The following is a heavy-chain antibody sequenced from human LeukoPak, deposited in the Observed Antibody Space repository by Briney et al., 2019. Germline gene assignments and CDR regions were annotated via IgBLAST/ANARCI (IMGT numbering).Heavy chain of an antibody. CDR3: ALRLTYDAFDI. CDR1: GYTFTSYD. V-gene: IGHV1-8*03. J-gene: IGHJ3*02. CDR2: MNPNSGNT. Sequence: ASVKVSCKASGYTFTSYDINWVRQATGQGLEWMGWMNPNSGNTGYAQKFQGRVTITRNTSISTAYMELSSLRSEDTAVYYRALRLTYDAFDIWGQGTMVTVSS.